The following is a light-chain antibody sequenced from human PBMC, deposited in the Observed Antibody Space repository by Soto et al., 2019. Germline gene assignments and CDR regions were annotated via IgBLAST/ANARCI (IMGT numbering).Light chain of an antibody. CDR2: LGS. Sequence: EIVLTQSPLSLPVTPGEPASISCRSSQNLLHSNGYNYLNWYLQKPGQSRQLLIYLGSNRASGVPDRFSGSGSGTDFTLTINRVEAEDVGLYFCAQGLATPFTFGGRTKVDIK. V-gene: IGKV2-28*01. CDR1: QNLLHSNGYNY. CDR3: AQGLATPFT. J-gene: IGKJ4*01.